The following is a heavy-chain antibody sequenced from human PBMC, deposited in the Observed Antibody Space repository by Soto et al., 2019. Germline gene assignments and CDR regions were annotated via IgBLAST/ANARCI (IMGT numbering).Heavy chain of an antibody. D-gene: IGHD6-19*01. CDR1: GFTFSAFG. J-gene: IGHJ3*01. V-gene: IGHV3-30*03. Sequence: QLQLVESGGGVVQPAKSLRLSCAASGFTFSAFGMHWVRQAPGKGLEWVAGFSYDGHTKYYANPVKGRFSISSDNSRNALYLSMDSLRAEDTAMYYCTREWSAVTGTPFDLWGQGTMVIVSS. CDR3: TREWSAVTGTPFDL. CDR2: FSYDGHTK.